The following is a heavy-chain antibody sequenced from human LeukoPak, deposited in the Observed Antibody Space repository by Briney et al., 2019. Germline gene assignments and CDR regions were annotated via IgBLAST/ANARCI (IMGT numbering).Heavy chain of an antibody. V-gene: IGHV5-51*01. CDR3: ARQYGSGSGYDAFDI. CDR2: IYPGDSDT. CDR1: GYSFTSYW. J-gene: IGHJ3*02. Sequence: GESLKISCKGSGYSFTSYWIGWVRQMPGKGLEWMGIIYPGDSDTRYSPSFQGQVTISADKSISTAYLQWSSLKASDTAMYYCARQYGSGSGYDAFDIWGQGTMVTVSS. D-gene: IGHD3-10*01.